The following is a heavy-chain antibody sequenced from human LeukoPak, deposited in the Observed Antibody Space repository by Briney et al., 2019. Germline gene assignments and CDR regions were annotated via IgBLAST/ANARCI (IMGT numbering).Heavy chain of an antibody. CDR1: GFTFNDYY. CDR2: ISSSGSTI. J-gene: IGHJ3*02. D-gene: IGHD5-18*01. V-gene: IGHV3-11*04. Sequence: GGSLRLSCVASGFTFNDYYMTWIRQAPGKGLEWVSYISSSGSTIYYADSVKGRFTISRDNAKNSLYLQMNSLRAEDTAVYYCARARSSYGYGDAFDIWGQGTMVTVSS. CDR3: ARARSSYGYGDAFDI.